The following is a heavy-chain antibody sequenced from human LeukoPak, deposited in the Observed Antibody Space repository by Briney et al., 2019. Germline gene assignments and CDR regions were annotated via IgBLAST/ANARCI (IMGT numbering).Heavy chain of an antibody. CDR3: ARLPLLYSSSTTPAYYFDY. CDR1: GGSISSYY. D-gene: IGHD6-6*01. Sequence: PSETLSLTCTVSGGSISSYYWSWVRQPPGKGLEWSGNVYYSGSTNYNPSLKSRVTISVDTSKNQFSLKLTSVTAADTAVYFCARLPLLYSSSTTPAYYFDYWGQGTLDTVSS. CDR2: VYYSGST. J-gene: IGHJ4*02. V-gene: IGHV4-59*08.